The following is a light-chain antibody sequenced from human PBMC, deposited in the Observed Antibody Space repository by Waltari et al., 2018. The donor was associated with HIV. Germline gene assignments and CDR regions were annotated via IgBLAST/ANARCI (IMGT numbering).Light chain of an antibody. V-gene: IGLV1-47*01. CDR2: RNN. CDR3: ATWDDSSSGSWV. Sequence: QSVLTPPPSASGTPGQRVTISCSGGSSNIGSHFVYWYQQVAGTTPKLLIFRNNKRPSGVPDRFSGSKSGTSASLSISGLRPEDEADYYCATWDDSSSGSWVFGGGTKVTVL. CDR1: SSNIGSHF. J-gene: IGLJ3*02.